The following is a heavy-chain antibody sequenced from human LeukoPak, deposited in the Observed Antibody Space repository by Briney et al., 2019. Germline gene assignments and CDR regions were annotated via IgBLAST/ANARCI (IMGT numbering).Heavy chain of an antibody. V-gene: IGHV3-48*01. CDR2: ISSSSSTI. Sequence: ESGGSLRLSCAASGFTFSSYSMNWVRQAPGKGLEWVSYISSSSSTIYYADSVKGRFTISRDNAKNSLYLQMKCLRAEHPAVYYCASITGTTRSYNWFDPWGQGTLVTVSS. CDR1: GFTFSSYS. J-gene: IGHJ5*02. D-gene: IGHD1-7*01. CDR3: ASITGTTRSYNWFDP.